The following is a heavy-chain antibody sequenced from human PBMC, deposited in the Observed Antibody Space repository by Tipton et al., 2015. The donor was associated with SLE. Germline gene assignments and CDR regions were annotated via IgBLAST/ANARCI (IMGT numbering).Heavy chain of an antibody. CDR2: VFYSGSSDFYRA. Sequence: TLSLTCTVSGGSISSSGYYWGWIRQPPGKGLECLGYVFYSGSSDFYRAHYSPSLMSRVIISVDSSKNQFSLRLTSVTAADTAVYYCAKYFYDATGYQSVDSWGQGALVTVSS. D-gene: IGHD3-22*01. CDR3: AKYFYDATGYQSVDS. V-gene: IGHV4-61*05. CDR1: GGSISSSGYY. J-gene: IGHJ4*02.